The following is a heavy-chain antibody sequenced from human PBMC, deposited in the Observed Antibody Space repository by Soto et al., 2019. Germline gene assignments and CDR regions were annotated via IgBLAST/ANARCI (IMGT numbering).Heavy chain of an antibody. CDR2: INHSGST. CDR3: ARGQKDGHAFDI. Sequence: SETLSLTCAVYGGSFSGYYWSWIRQPPGKGLEWIGEINHSGSTNYNPSLKSRVTISVDTSKNQFSLKLSSVTAADTAVYYCARGQKDGHAFDIWGQGTMVTVSS. J-gene: IGHJ3*02. V-gene: IGHV4-34*01. CDR1: GGSFSGYY. D-gene: IGHD2-15*01.